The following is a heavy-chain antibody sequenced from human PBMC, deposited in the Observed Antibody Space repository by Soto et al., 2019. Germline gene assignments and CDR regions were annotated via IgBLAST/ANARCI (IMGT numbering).Heavy chain of an antibody. D-gene: IGHD7-27*01. V-gene: IGHV4-31*03. CDR1: GGSIRSGGYN. CDR2: IFHTGNT. J-gene: IGHJ1*01. CDR3: ARDLGKLITPAK. Sequence: SETLSLTCTVSGGSIRSGGYNWSWIRQLPGKGLEWIGYIFHTGNTYYNPSLKSRVTISVDTSQNQFSLRLSSVTAADTALYYCARDLGKLITPAKWGQGVLVTVSS.